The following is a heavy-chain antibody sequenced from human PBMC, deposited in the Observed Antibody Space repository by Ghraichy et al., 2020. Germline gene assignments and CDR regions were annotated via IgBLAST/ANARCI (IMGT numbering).Heavy chain of an antibody. CDR1: GGSISSYY. J-gene: IGHJ3*02. Sequence: SETLSLTCTVSGGSISSYYWSWIRQPAGKGLEWIGRIYTSGSTNYNPSLKSRVTMSVDTSKNQFSLKLSSVTAADTAVYYCARSGSPYPFSVEAFDIWGQGTMVTVYS. D-gene: IGHD1-26*01. V-gene: IGHV4-4*07. CDR3: ARSGSPYPFSVEAFDI. CDR2: IYTSGST.